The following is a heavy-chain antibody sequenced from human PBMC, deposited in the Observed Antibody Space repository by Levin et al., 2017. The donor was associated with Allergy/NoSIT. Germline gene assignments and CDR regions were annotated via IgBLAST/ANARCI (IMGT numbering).Heavy chain of an antibody. J-gene: IGHJ5*02. CDR1: GGSISSYY. Sequence: SETLSLTCTVSGGSISSYYWSWIRQPPGKGLEWIGYIYYSGSTNYNPSLKSRVTISVDTSKNQFSLKLSSVTAADTAVYYCARFRAISGGSCYECNWFDPWGQGTLVTVSS. CDR3: ARFRAISGGSCYECNWFDP. CDR2: IYYSGST. V-gene: IGHV4-59*01. D-gene: IGHD2-15*01.